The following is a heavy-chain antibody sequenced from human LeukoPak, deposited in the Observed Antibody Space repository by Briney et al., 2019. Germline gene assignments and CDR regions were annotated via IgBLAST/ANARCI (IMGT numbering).Heavy chain of an antibody. D-gene: IGHD3-10*01. J-gene: IGHJ4*02. V-gene: IGHV4-34*01. CDR1: GGSFSGYY. CDR3: ARRLLWFGESYHKSFFDY. Sequence: SETLSLTCAVYGGSFSGYYWSWIRQPPGKGLEWIGEINHSGSTNYNPSLKSRVTISVDTSKNQFSLKLSSVTAADTAVYYCARRLLWFGESYHKSFFDYWGQGTLVTVSS. CDR2: INHSGST.